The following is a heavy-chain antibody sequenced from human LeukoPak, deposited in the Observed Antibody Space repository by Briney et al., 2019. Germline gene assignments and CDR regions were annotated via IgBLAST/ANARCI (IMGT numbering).Heavy chain of an antibody. CDR1: GGTFSSYA. D-gene: IGHD6-25*01. Sequence: SVKVSCKASGGTFSSYAISWVRQAPGQGLEWMGGIIPIFGTANYAQKFQGRVTITADKSTSTAYMELSSLRSEDTAVYYCARDGTPIYSSGWVYMDVWGKGTTVTISS. J-gene: IGHJ6*04. CDR3: ARDGTPIYSSGWVYMDV. V-gene: IGHV1-69*06. CDR2: IIPIFGTA.